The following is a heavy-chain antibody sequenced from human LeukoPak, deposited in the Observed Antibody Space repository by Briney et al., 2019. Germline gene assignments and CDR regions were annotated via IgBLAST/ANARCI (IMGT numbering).Heavy chain of an antibody. J-gene: IGHJ4*02. CDR3: ARDPVEMATISDY. V-gene: IGHV3-23*01. D-gene: IGHD5-24*01. Sequence: GGSLRLSCAASGFTVSSNYMSWVRQAPGKGLEWVSAISGSGGSTYYADSVKGRFTISRDNSKNTLYLQMNSLRAEDTAVYYCARDPVEMATISDYWGQGTLVTVSS. CDR1: GFTVSSNY. CDR2: ISGSGGST.